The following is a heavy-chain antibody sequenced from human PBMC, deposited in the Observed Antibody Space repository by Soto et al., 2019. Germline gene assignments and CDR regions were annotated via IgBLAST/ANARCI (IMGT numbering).Heavy chain of an antibody. J-gene: IGHJ5*02. CDR2: IFYTGST. CDR3: DHVSDPEWFDP. CDR1: GGSISRYF. D-gene: IGHD2-21*01. V-gene: IGHV4-59*01. Sequence: SETLSLTCTVSGGSISRYFWSWIRQSPGKGLEWIGYIFYTGSTTYNPSLKSRVTISIDTSKNQFSLKLSSLTAADTAVYYCDHVSDPEWFDPWGQGTLVTVSS.